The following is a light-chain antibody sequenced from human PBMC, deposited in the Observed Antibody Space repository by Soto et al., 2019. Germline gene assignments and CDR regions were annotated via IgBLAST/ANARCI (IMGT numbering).Light chain of an antibody. CDR3: QRYNRNTWR. Sequence: IHIYQSSSTLSASLGFIVTITLRASQSVGTWVAWYQQKPGKAPKLLIYGDSNLESGVPSRFSGSGSGTEFTLTITTLQPDDFATYLCQRYNRNTWRFGQGTKVDIK. V-gene: IGKV1-5*01. J-gene: IGKJ1*01. CDR2: GDS. CDR1: QSVGTW.